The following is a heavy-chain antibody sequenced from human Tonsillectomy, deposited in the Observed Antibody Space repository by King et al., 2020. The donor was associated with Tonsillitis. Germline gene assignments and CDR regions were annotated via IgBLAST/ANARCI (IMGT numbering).Heavy chain of an antibody. V-gene: IGHV3-21*01. Sequence: VQLVESGGGLVKPGGSLRLSCAASGFSFSRYSMTWVRQAPGKGLEWVSSISSGTGYIYYADSVKGRFIISRDNAKNSLYLQMNSLRAEDTAVYYCARDWGDGRQVPLDYWGQGTLVTVSS. CDR2: ISSGTGYI. D-gene: IGHD5-24*01. CDR1: GFSFSRYS. CDR3: ARDWGDGRQVPLDY. J-gene: IGHJ4*02.